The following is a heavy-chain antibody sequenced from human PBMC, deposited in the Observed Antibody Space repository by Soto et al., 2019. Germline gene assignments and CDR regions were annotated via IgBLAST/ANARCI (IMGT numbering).Heavy chain of an antibody. CDR2: IYYSGST. CDR3: ARYSNWFDP. D-gene: IGHD2-15*01. Sequence: PSETLSLTCTVSGGSISNAAYYWSWIRQPPGKGLEWIGYIYYSGSTYYNPSLKSRVTISVDTSKNQFSLKLSSVTAADTAVYYCARYSNWFDPWGQGTLVTVSS. J-gene: IGHJ5*02. CDR1: GGSISNAAYY. V-gene: IGHV4-30-4*01.